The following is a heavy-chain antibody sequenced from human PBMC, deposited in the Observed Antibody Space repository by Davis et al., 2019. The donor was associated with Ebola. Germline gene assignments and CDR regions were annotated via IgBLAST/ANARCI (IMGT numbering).Heavy chain of an antibody. CDR2: INHSGST. Sequence: PSETLSLTCTVSGGSISSSSYYWGWIRQPPGKGLEWIGGINHSGSTNYNPSLKSRVTISVDTSKNQFSLKLSSVTAADTAVYYCASVVLRNCSSTSCYDYFDYWGQGTLVTVSS. J-gene: IGHJ4*02. V-gene: IGHV4-39*07. CDR3: ASVVLRNCSSTSCYDYFDY. CDR1: GGSISSSSYY. D-gene: IGHD2-2*01.